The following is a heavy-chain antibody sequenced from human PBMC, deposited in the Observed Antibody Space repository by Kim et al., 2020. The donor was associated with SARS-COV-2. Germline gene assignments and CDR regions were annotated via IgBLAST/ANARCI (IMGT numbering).Heavy chain of an antibody. CDR2: ISDGGVRT. CDR1: GFTFGRYA. J-gene: IGHJ4*02. Sequence: GGSLRLSCEASGFTFGRYAMSLARQAPGKGLEWVSTISDGGVRTHYADSVKGRFTISRDNSKSTLFLHMNSLRAEDTAVYYCEASDYWGQGSLVTVSS. CDR3: EASDY. V-gene: IGHV3-23*01.